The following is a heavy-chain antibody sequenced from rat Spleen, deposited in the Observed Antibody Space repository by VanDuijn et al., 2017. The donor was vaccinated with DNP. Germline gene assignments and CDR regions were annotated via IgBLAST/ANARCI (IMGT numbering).Heavy chain of an antibody. Sequence: EVQLVESGGGFVQPGRSLKLSCAASGFTFSDYNMAWVRQAPKKGLEWVAAVSSDGSSTYYRDSVKGRFTIPRNNVKNTLYLQMDSLRSEDTATYYCARPNFGSPYYFDYWGQGVMVTVSS. CDR2: VSSDGSST. CDR1: GFTFSDYN. D-gene: IGHD1-3*01. V-gene: IGHV5-7*01. CDR3: ARPNFGSPYYFDY. J-gene: IGHJ2*01.